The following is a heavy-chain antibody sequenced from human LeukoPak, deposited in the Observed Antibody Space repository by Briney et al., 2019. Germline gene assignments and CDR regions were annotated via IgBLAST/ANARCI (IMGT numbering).Heavy chain of an antibody. J-gene: IGHJ6*02. D-gene: IGHD3-9*01. Sequence: GGSLRLSCAASGFTFSRNGMHWVRQAPGKGLEWVAVIWYDGSNKYYADSVKGRFTISRDNSKNTLYLQMNSLRDEDTAVYYCAREDILSGYYYYYSMGVWGQGTTVTVSS. CDR3: AREDILSGYYYYYSMGV. CDR1: GFTFSRNG. CDR2: IWYDGSNK. V-gene: IGHV3-33*01.